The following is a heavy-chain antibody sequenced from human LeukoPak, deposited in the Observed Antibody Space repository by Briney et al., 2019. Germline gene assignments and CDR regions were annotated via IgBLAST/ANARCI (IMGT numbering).Heavy chain of an antibody. Sequence: GGSLTLSCAASGFTFSRYSMNGVRQAPGKGRDWVSSISISSSYIYYADSAKGRFTIASDNAKNSLFLQVNSLRAEDTAVYYCAGAGGYDFWSGYYSAGYYYYYMDVWGKGTTVTVSS. CDR3: AGAGGYDFWSGYYSAGYYYYYMDV. V-gene: IGHV3-21*01. J-gene: IGHJ6*03. CDR2: ISISSSYI. D-gene: IGHD3-3*01. CDR1: GFTFSRYS.